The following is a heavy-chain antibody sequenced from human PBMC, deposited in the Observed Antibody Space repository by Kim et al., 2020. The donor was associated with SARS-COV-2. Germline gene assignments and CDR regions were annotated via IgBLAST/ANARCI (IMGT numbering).Heavy chain of an antibody. D-gene: IGHD6-19*01. CDR3: ARAQWLDPFDY. CDR2: P. Sequence: PTYAQGFTGRFVFPVDSAVSTAYLQISSLKAEDTALYYCARAQWLDPFDYWGQGTLVTVSS. V-gene: IGHV7-4-1*02. J-gene: IGHJ4*02.